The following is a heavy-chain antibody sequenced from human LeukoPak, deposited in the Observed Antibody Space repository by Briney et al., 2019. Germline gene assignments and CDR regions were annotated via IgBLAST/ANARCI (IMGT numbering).Heavy chain of an antibody. J-gene: IGHJ5*02. CDR1: SGSISGYS. Sequence: SETLSLTCTVSSGSISGYSWSWIRQSAGKGLEWIGRIYTSGNTDYNPSFKSRVTLSIDTSKKQFSLKLASLTAADTAVYYCARDNPAGPWGQGTLVTVSS. V-gene: IGHV4-4*07. CDR2: IYTSGNT. D-gene: IGHD1-14*01. CDR3: ARDNPAGP.